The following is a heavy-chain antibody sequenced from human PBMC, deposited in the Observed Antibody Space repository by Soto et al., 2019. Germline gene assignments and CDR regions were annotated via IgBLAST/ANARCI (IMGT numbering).Heavy chain of an antibody. V-gene: IGHV4-4*02. D-gene: IGHD2-15*01. J-gene: IGHJ4*02. CDR3: AIHYPAAYFDY. Sequence: SETLSLTCAVSSGSISSSNWWSWVRQPPGKGLEWIGEIYHSGSTNYNPSLKSRVTISVDKSKNQFSLKLSSVTAADTAVYYCAIHYPAAYFDYWGQGTLVTVSS. CDR2: IYHSGST. CDR1: SGSISSSNW.